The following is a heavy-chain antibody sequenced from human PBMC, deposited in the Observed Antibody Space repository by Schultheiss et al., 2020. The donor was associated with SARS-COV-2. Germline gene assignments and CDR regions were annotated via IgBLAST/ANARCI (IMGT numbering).Heavy chain of an antibody. CDR2: IYEGGSS. V-gene: IGHV4-4*02. CDR1: GGSISSSNW. Sequence: SETLSLTCAVSGGSISSSNWWSWVRQPPGKGLEWIGEIYEGGSSNYNPSLKSRVIISIDKSKNQFSLKLRSVTAADTAVYYCARGRYDYVWGSYRNNWFDPWGQGTLVTVSS. D-gene: IGHD3-16*02. J-gene: IGHJ5*02. CDR3: ARGRYDYVWGSYRNNWFDP.